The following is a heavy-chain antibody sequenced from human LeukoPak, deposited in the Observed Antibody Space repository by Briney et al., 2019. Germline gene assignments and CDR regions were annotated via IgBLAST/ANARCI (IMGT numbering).Heavy chain of an antibody. Sequence: ASVKVSCKASGYTFTSYGISRVRQAPGQGLEWMGWISAYNGNTNYAQKLQGRVTMTTDTSTSTAYMELRSLRSDDTAVYYCAKPPYCSGGSCYHWFDPWGQGTLVTVSS. V-gene: IGHV1-18*01. CDR2: ISAYNGNT. D-gene: IGHD2-15*01. CDR3: AKPPYCSGGSCYHWFDP. CDR1: GYTFTSYG. J-gene: IGHJ5*02.